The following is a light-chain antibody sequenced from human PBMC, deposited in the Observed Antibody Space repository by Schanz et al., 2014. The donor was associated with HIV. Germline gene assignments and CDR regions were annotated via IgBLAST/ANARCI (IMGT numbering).Light chain of an antibody. CDR2: SSY. J-gene: IGLJ3*02. Sequence: QSVLTQPPSASGTPGQRVTISCAGSSSNIGRYTVTWYHQLPGTAPKVLIHSSYHRPSGVPDRFSGSTSDTSASLAISVLQAEDEADYYCASWDDSLKGPVFGGGTKVTVL. CDR1: SSNIGRYT. V-gene: IGLV1-44*01. CDR3: ASWDDSLKGPV.